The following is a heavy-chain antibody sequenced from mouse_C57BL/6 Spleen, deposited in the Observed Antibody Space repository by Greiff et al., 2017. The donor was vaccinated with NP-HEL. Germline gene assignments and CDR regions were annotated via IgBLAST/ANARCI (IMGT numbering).Heavy chain of an antibody. Sequence: EVKLQESGPGLVKPSQSLSLTCSVTGYSITSGYYWNWIRQFPGNKLEWMGYISYDGSNNYNPSLKNRISITRDTSKNQFFLKLNSVTTEDTATYYCARVDYDEYWGQGTTLTVSS. V-gene: IGHV3-6*01. CDR1: GYSITSGYY. CDR2: ISYDGSN. J-gene: IGHJ2*01. D-gene: IGHD2-4*01. CDR3: ARVDYDEY.